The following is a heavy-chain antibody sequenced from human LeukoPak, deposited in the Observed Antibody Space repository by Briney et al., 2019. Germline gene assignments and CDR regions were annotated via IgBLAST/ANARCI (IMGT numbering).Heavy chain of an antibody. V-gene: IGHV4-59*02. CDR2: IFYRGINSYHS. CDR3: ARVRGYCSSTSCLDYFDY. CDR1: GASVTTHY. J-gene: IGHJ4*02. D-gene: IGHD2-2*01. Sequence: PSGTLSLTCTVSGASVTTHYWSWIRQPPGKGLEWIGNIFYRGINSYHSSYDSSLQSRVTMSIDTSKNQVSLNLTSVTAADTAVYYCARVRGYCSSTSCLDYFDYWGQGTLVTVSS.